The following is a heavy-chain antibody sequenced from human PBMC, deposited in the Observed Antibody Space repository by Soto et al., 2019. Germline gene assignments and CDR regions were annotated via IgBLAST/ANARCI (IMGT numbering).Heavy chain of an antibody. D-gene: IGHD3-22*01. CDR1: GYTFTSYY. CDR3: ARFSGSPKKYYYDSSVFFSALDI. Sequence: ASVKISCKASGYTFTSYYMHWVRQAPGQGLEWMGIINPSGGSTSYAQKFQGRVTMTRDTSTSTVYMELSSLRSEDTAVYYCARFSGSPKKYYYDSSVFFSALDISGQGAMVTV. J-gene: IGHJ3*02. V-gene: IGHV1-46*01. CDR2: INPSGGST.